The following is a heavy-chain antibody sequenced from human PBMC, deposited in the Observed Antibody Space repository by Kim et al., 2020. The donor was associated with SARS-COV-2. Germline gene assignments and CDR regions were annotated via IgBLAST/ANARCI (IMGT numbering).Heavy chain of an antibody. CDR3: AKGASTTGWTADS. CDR2: IGGDGVTT. J-gene: IGHJ5*02. V-gene: IGHV3-23*01. D-gene: IGHD6-19*01. Sequence: GGSLRLSCAASGFTFTSHDINWVRQAPGKGLDWVSAIGGDGVTTQYADSVKGRFTISRDNSKNLVYLHMSSLRAEDTAMYYCAKGASTTGWTADSWGQGTLVTVSS. CDR1: GFTFTSHD.